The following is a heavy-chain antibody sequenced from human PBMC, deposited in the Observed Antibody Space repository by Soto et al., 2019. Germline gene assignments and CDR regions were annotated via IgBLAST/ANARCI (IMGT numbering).Heavy chain of an antibody. Sequence: QVQLQQWGAGLLKPSETLSLTCAVYGGSLSGYYWSWIRQPPGKGLEWIGGISHGGRTSYDPSLETRVTISLDTSKNQFSLNLSSVTAADTAIYYCARDSGDYIDYWGQGTLVTVSS. CDR1: GGSLSGYY. J-gene: IGHJ4*02. CDR2: ISHGGRT. V-gene: IGHV4-34*02. CDR3: ARDSGDYIDY. D-gene: IGHD2-21*01.